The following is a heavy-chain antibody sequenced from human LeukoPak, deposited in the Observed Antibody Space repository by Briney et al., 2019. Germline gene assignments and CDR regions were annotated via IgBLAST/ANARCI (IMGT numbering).Heavy chain of an antibody. V-gene: IGHV3-48*01. CDR3: ARVSVEDYYDSSGYSYYYYMDV. CDR2: ISSSRNII. Sequence: GGSLRLSCAASGFTFSSYSMNWVRQAPAKGQGRVSYISSSRNIIYDADPVKGRFTISRDNARNSLSLQMNSLRAEDTAVYYCARVSVEDYYDSSGYSYYYYMDVWGKGTTVTVSS. D-gene: IGHD3-22*01. CDR1: GFTFSSYS. J-gene: IGHJ6*03.